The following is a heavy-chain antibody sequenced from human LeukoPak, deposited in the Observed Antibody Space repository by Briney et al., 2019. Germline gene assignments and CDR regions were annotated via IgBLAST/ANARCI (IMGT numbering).Heavy chain of an antibody. CDR1: GGSIISYY. CDR2: IYHSGNT. J-gene: IGHJ3*02. CDR3: ARQPSSTAAFDI. Sequence: SETLSLTCAVSGGSIISYYWRWIRQSPGKGLEWIAYIYHSGNTNYNPSFKSRVTISVDTSTNQFSLKLTSVAAADTAIYYCARQPSSTAAFDICSEGTMVTVSS. V-gene: IGHV4-59*08. D-gene: IGHD2-2*01.